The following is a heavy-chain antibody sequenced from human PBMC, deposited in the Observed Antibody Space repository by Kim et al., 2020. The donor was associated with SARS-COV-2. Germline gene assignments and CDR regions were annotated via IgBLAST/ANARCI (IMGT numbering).Heavy chain of an antibody. Sequence: SETLSLTCTVSGGSISSSSYYWGWIRQPPGKGLEWIGSIYYSGSTYYNPSLKSRVTISVDTSKNQFSLKLSSVTAADTAVYYCARRVRTAAAGGWFDPWGQGTLVTVSS. CDR3: ARRVRTAAAGGWFDP. J-gene: IGHJ5*02. D-gene: IGHD6-13*01. CDR1: GGSISSSSYY. CDR2: IYYSGST. V-gene: IGHV4-39*01.